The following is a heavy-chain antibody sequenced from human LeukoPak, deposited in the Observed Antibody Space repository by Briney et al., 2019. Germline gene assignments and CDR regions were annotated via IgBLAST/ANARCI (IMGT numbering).Heavy chain of an antibody. V-gene: IGHV3-9*01. CDR3: AKDMFGRSGCLDY. J-gene: IGHJ4*02. CDR1: GFTFDDYA. Sequence: SLRPSFAASGFTFDDYAMHWVRQAPGKGLEWVSGISWDSGSIGYADSVKGRFTISRDNPKNSLYLQMNSLRAEDTALYYCAKDMFGRSGCLDYWGQGTLVIVSS. D-gene: IGHD6-19*01. CDR2: ISWDSGSI.